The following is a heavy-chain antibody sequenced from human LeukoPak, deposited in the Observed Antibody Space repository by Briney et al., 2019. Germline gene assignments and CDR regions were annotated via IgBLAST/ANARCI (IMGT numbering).Heavy chain of an antibody. V-gene: IGHV3-23*01. Sequence: QPGGPLRLSCAASEFTLSNCAMTWVRQAPGKGLEWVSGIDTKGTRTYYADSVKGRFTISRDNSKNTLFLQMNSLRAEDTAVYYCVKEVVATIPPLWGQGTLVTVSS. CDR3: VKEVVATIPPL. CDR1: EFTLSNCA. J-gene: IGHJ4*02. CDR2: IDTKGTRT. D-gene: IGHD5-12*01.